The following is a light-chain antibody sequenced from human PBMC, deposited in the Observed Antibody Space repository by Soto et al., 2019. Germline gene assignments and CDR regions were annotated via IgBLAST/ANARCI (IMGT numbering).Light chain of an antibody. CDR2: GAS. CDR1: QSVSSD. Sequence: EIVVTQSAATLSASPGEGATLSCMASQSVSSDLASYHQKPGQAPRLLIYGASSRATGIPDRFSGSGSGTDFTLTISSLQPEDFAVYYCHQYYSSPLTFGGGTTVDI. V-gene: IGKV3D-15*02. J-gene: IGKJ4*01. CDR3: HQYYSSPLT.